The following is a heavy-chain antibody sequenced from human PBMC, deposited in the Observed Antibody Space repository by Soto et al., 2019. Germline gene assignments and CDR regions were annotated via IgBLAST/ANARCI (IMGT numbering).Heavy chain of an antibody. CDR1: GYTFTGYY. Sequence: ASVKVSCKASGYTFTGYYMHWVRQAPGQGLEWMGWINPNSGGTNYAQKLQGRVTMTRDTSISAAYMELSRLRSDDTAVYYCAREEGIAAASLSYYYYGMDVWGQGTTVTVSS. J-gene: IGHJ6*02. CDR3: AREEGIAAASLSYYYYGMDV. CDR2: INPNSGGT. V-gene: IGHV1-2*02. D-gene: IGHD6-13*01.